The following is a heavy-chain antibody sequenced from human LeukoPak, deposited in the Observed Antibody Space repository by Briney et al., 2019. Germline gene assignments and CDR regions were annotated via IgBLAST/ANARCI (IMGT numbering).Heavy chain of an antibody. D-gene: IGHD3-3*01. J-gene: IGHJ5*02. CDR2: IYPGDSDT. CDR3: ARSLTHYDFWSGYDASAFDP. CDR1: GYSFTSYW. Sequence: GESLKISCKGSGYSFTSYWIGWVRQMPGKGLEWMGIIYPGDSDTRYSPSFQGQVTISADKSNSTAYLQWSSLKASDTAMYYCARSLTHYDFWSGYDASAFDPWGQGTLVTVSS. V-gene: IGHV5-51*01.